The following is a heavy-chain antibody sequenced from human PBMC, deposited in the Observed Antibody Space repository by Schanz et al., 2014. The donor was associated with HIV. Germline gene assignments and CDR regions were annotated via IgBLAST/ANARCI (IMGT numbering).Heavy chain of an antibody. CDR1: GFTFSNYA. CDR2: ISGSGTTA. Sequence: EVQLLESGGNSVQPGGSLRLSCAASGFTFSNYAMTWVRQAPGKGLECVSVISGSGTTAYYADSVKGRFTISRDNSKNTLYLQMNSLRAEDTAVYYCARRSSDGGYYDNWGQGTLVTVSS. J-gene: IGHJ4*02. CDR3: ARRSSDGGYYDN. D-gene: IGHD2-15*01. V-gene: IGHV3-23*01.